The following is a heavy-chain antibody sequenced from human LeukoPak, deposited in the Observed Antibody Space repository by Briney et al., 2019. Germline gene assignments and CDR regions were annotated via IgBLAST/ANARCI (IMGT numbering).Heavy chain of an antibody. CDR2: ISYDGRNK. CDR3: ARDLTASALFDY. J-gene: IGHJ4*02. CDR1: GFTFSRFA. V-gene: IGHV3-30*14. D-gene: IGHD3-9*01. Sequence: GGSLRLSCAASGFTFSRFAIHWVRQAPGKGLEWVAVISYDGRNKYYADSVKGRFTISRDNSKNTLYLQMNSLRAEDTAVYYCARDLTASALFDYWGQGTLVTVSS.